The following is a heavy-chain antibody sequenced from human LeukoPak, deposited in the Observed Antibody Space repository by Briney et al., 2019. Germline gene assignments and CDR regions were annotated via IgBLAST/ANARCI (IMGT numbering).Heavy chain of an antibody. V-gene: IGHV3-20*04. Sequence: PGGSLRLSCAASGFTFDDYGMSWVRQAPGKGLESASGINWNGGSTGYADSVKGRFTISRDNAKNSLYLQMNSLRAEDTALYYCARWGVHYDFWSGYWGQGTLVTVSS. CDR3: ARWGVHYDFWSGY. D-gene: IGHD3-3*01. CDR2: INWNGGST. J-gene: IGHJ4*02. CDR1: GFTFDDYG.